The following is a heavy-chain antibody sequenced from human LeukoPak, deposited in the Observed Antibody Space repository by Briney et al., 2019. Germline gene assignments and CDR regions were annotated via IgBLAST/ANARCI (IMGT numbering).Heavy chain of an antibody. CDR2: IYYSGST. CDR3: ARAILRYFDWPTHYFDY. V-gene: IGHV4-39*07. J-gene: IGHJ4*02. D-gene: IGHD3-9*01. CDR1: GGSISSSSYY. Sequence: SETLSLTCTVSGGSISSSSYYWGWIRQPPGKGLEWIGSIYYSGSTYYNPSLKNRVTISVDTSKNQFSLKLSSVTAADTAVYYCARAILRYFDWPTHYFDYWGQGTLVTVSS.